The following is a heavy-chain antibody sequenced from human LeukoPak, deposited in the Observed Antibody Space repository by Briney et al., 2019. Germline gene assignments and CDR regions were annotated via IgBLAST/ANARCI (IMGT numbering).Heavy chain of an antibody. CDR2: IISSSSYI. D-gene: IGHD2-15*01. Sequence: PGGSLRLSCAASGFTFSTYSMNWVRQAPGKGLEWVSSIISSSSYIYYADSVKGRFTISRDNAKDSLYLQMNSLRAEDTAVYYCARDPQYCSGGSCYSFDYWGQGTLVTVSS. J-gene: IGHJ4*02. V-gene: IGHV3-21*01. CDR1: GFTFSTYS. CDR3: ARDPQYCSGGSCYSFDY.